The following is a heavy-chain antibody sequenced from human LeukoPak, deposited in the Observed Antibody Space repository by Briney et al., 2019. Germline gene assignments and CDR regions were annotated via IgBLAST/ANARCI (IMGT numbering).Heavy chain of an antibody. CDR1: GYTFTSYG. CDR3: ARDGSLKPDFDY. D-gene: IGHD5-12*01. V-gene: IGHV1-18*01. J-gene: IGHJ4*02. Sequence: ASVKVSCKASGYTFTSYGISWVRQAPGQGLEWMGWISAYNGNTNYAQKLQGRVTMTTDTSTSTAHMELRSLRSDDTAVYYCARDGSLKPDFDYWGQGTLVTVSS. CDR2: ISAYNGNT.